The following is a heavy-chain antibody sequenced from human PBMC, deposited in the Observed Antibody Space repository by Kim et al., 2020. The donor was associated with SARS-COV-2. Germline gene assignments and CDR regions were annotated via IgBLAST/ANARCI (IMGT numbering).Heavy chain of an antibody. CDR3: ATLGPYCGGDCYFDY. D-gene: IGHD2-21*02. CDR1: GYTLTELS. CDR2: FDPEDGET. Sequence: ASVKVSCKVSGYTLTELSMHWVRQAPGKGLEWMGGFDPEDGETIYAQKFQGRVTMTEDTSTDTAYMELSSLRSEDTAVYYCATLGPYCGGDCYFDYWGQGTLVTVSS. V-gene: IGHV1-24*01. J-gene: IGHJ4*02.